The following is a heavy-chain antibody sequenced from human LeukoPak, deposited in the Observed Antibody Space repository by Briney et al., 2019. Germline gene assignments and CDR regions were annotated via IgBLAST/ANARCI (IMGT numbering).Heavy chain of an antibody. D-gene: IGHD1-26*01. CDR3: ARLSGGSHSNWFDP. J-gene: IGHJ5*02. V-gene: IGHV4-59*01. CDR1: GGSISPYY. CDR2: IYYSGST. Sequence: SETLSLTCIVSGGSISPYYWSWLRQPPGKGLEWIGYIYYSGSTNYNPSLKSRVTISVDTSKNQFSLNLSSVTAADTAVYFCARLSGGSHSNWFDPWGQGTLVTVSS.